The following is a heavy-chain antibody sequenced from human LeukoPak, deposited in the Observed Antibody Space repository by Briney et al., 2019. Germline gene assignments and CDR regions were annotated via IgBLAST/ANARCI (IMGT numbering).Heavy chain of an antibody. CDR3: ASIPGGYSY. CDR2: MSFDGSHT. J-gene: IGHJ4*02. Sequence: GGSLRLSCAASGFTFSSYGMHWVRQAPGKGLEWVAVMSFDGSHTYYADSVKGRFAISRDNSKNTLYLQMNSLRAEDTAVYYCASIPGGYSYWGQGTLVTVSS. D-gene: IGHD5-12*01. CDR1: GFTFSSYG. V-gene: IGHV3-30*03.